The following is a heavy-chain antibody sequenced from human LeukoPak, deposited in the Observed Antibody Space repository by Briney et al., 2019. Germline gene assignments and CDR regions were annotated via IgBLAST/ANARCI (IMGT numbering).Heavy chain of an antibody. CDR3: ARDLLNEGNHLDY. V-gene: IGHV4-30-4*01. Sequence: SETLSLTCAVSGGSISSGDYYWSWIRQPPGKGLEWIGYTYYSGSTYYNPSLKSRVTISVDTSKNQFSLKLSSVTAADTAVYYCARDLLNEGNHLDYWGQGTLVTVSS. D-gene: IGHD4-23*01. CDR1: GGSISSGDYY. J-gene: IGHJ4*02. CDR2: TYYSGST.